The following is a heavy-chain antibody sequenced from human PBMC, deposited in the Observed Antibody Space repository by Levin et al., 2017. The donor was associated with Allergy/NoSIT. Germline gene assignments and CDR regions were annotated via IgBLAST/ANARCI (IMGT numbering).Heavy chain of an antibody. J-gene: IGHJ4*02. CDR3: ARAGGGSYFDY. CDR2: ITGSVGST. V-gene: IGHV3-23*01. CDR1: GFTFSSYD. Sequence: GGSLRLSCAASGFTFSSYDMTWVRQAPGKGLEWVSSITGSVGSTNYADSVKGRFTISRDNSKSTLYLQMNSLRAEDTAVYYCARAGGGSYFDYWGLGTLVTVSS. D-gene: IGHD1-26*01.